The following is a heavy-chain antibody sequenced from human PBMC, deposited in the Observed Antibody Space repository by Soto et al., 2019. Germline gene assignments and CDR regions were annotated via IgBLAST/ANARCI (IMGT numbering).Heavy chain of an antibody. CDR2: ISTDGTTT. V-gene: IGHV3-74*01. Sequence: GGSLRLSCAASGFTFSSYWMHWVRQAPGKGLVWVSRISTDGTTTTYADSVKGRFTISRDNAKNSLYLQMNSLRAEDTALYYCAKDRSSSWYSDYYGMDVWGQGTTVTVSS. CDR3: AKDRSSSWYSDYYGMDV. D-gene: IGHD6-13*01. CDR1: GFTFSSYW. J-gene: IGHJ6*02.